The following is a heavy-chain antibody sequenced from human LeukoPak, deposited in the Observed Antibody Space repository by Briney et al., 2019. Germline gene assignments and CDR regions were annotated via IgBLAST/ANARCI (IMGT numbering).Heavy chain of an antibody. V-gene: IGHV1-18*04. CDR2: VGTYNSET. CDR3: ARDNWNEFDP. J-gene: IGHJ5*02. CDR1: GYRFSSNG. Sequence: ASVKVSCKASGYRFSSNGISWVRQAPGQGLEWVGWVGTYNSETNYAPKFQGRATMTKDTSTSTVYMELRSLRADDTAVYYCARDNWNEFDPWGQGTLVTVSS. D-gene: IGHD1-20*01.